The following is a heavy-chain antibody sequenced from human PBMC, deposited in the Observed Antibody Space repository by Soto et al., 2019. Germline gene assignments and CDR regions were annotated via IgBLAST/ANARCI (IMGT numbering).Heavy chain of an antibody. CDR2: TRNKANSYTT. CDR3: ATSKAYYYLG. Sequence: EVQLVESGGGLVQPGGSLRLSCAASGFAFNDHYMDWVRQAPGEGLEWVGRTRNKANSYTTEYAASVKARFNISRDDSKNSMYLQMNSLKTEDTAVYYCATSKAYYYLGWGQGTLVTVSS. V-gene: IGHV3-72*01. D-gene: IGHD3-10*01. J-gene: IGHJ4*02. CDR1: GFAFNDHY.